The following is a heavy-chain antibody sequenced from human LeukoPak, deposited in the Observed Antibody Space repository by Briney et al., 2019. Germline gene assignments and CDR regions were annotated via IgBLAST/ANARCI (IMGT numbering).Heavy chain of an antibody. V-gene: IGHV3-23*01. CDR2: ISGSGDST. CDR1: GFTFSSYA. CDR3: ARADSMIVVVTTFDY. Sequence: GGSLRLSCAASGFTFSSYAVSWVRQAPGKGLEWVSAISGSGDSTYYADSVKGRFTISRDNSKNTLYLQMNSLRAEDTAVYYCARADSMIVVVTTFDYWGQGTLVTVSS. D-gene: IGHD3-22*01. J-gene: IGHJ4*02.